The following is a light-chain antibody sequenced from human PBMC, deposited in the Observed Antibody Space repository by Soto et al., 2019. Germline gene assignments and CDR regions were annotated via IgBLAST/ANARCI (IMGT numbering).Light chain of an antibody. CDR3: QQYNSYSPT. CDR1: QSISSW. V-gene: IGKV1-5*03. CDR2: KAS. J-gene: IGKJ1*01. Sequence: DIQMTQSPSTLSASVGDRVTITCRASQSISSWLAWYQQKPGKAPKLLIYKASILESGAPSRFSGSGSGTEFTLTISSLQPDDFATYSCQQYNSYSPTFGQGTKVEIK.